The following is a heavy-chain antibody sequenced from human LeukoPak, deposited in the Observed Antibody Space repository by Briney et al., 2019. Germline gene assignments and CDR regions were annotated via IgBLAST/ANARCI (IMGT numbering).Heavy chain of an antibody. CDR1: GFTFSSYS. D-gene: IGHD3-10*01. V-gene: IGHV3-48*01. CDR2: ISSSSTI. CDR3: ARVLLLWFGELGAFDI. Sequence: GGSLRLSCAASGFTFSSYSMNWVRQAPGKGLEWVSYISSSSTIYYADSVKGRFTISRDNAKNSLYLQMNGLRAEDTAVYYCARVLLLWFGELGAFDIWGQGTMVTVSS. J-gene: IGHJ3*02.